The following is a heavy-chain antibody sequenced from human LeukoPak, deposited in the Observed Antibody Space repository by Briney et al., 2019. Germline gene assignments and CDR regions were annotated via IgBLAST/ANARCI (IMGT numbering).Heavy chain of an antibody. CDR3: AGGEEWDKGCAGY. CDR2: IHNSGSS. D-gene: IGHD1-26*01. CDR1: GASIRGYY. J-gene: IGHJ4*02. V-gene: IGHV4-59*01. Sequence: PSETLSLTCTVSGASIRGYYWSWIRQPPGKGLEWIGYIHNSGSSNSNPSLKSRVTISVDTSNRQFSLRLTSVTAADTAMYYCAGGEEWDKGCAGYWGQGTLITVSS.